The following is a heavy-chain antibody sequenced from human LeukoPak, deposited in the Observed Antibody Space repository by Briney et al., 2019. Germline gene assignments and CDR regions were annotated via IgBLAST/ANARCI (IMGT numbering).Heavy chain of an antibody. J-gene: IGHJ4*02. CDR3: TSQIVVVTAIQNNPVDY. CDR2: IRSKANSYAT. D-gene: IGHD2-21*02. Sequence: GGSLRLSCAASGFTFSGSAMHWVRQASGKGLEWVGRIRSKANSYATAYAASVKGRFTISRDDSKNTEYLQMNSLKTEDTAVYYCTSQIVVVTAIQNNPVDYWGQGTLVTVSS. V-gene: IGHV3-73*01. CDR1: GFTFSGSA.